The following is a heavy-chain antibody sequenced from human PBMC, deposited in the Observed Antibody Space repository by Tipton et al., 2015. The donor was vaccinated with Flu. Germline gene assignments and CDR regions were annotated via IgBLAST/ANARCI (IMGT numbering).Heavy chain of an antibody. CDR3: ARKYYDLWAAWRVD. V-gene: IGHV4-34*01. J-gene: IGHJ4*02. Sequence: LRLSCAVNGGSFSGNYWNWIRQPPGKGLEWIGEIKPSGSTIYNPSLKSRVTISLDTSKNQFSLRLSSVTAADTAVYYCARKYYDLWAAWRVDWGQGTLVTVSS. D-gene: IGHD3-3*01. CDR2: IKPSGST. CDR1: GGSFSGNY.